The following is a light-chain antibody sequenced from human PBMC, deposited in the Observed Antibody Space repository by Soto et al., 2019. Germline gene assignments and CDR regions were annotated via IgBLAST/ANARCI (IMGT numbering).Light chain of an antibody. CDR2: GNS. CDR3: QSYDSSLSGVV. Sequence: QPVLTQPPSVSGAPGQRVTISCTGSSSNIGAGYDVHWYQQLPGTAPKLLIYGNSNRPSGVPDRFSGSKSGTSASLAITGLQAEDEADYYCQSYDSSLSGVVCGGGTKLIVL. CDR1: SSNIGAGYD. J-gene: IGLJ2*01. V-gene: IGLV1-40*01.